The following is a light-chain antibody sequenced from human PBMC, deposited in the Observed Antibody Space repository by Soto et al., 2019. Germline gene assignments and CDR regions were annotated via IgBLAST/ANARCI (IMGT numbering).Light chain of an antibody. V-gene: IGKV1-9*01. CDR3: QQYNNWHPIT. CDR2: AAS. J-gene: IGKJ5*01. Sequence: DIQLTQSPSFLSASVGDRVTITCRASQGISSYLAWYQQKPGKATKLMIYAASTLQSGVPSRFSGSGSGTEFTLTLGSLQSEDFAFYYCQQYNNWHPITFGQGTRLEIK. CDR1: QGISSY.